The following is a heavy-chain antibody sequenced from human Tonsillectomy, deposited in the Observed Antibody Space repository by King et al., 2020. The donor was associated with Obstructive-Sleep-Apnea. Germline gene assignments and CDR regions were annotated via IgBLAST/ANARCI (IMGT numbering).Heavy chain of an antibody. CDR2: ISYVGINK. D-gene: IGHD3-10*01. V-gene: IGHV3-30*18. Sequence: VQLVESGGGVVQPGRSLRLSCAASGFTFSSFGMHWVRRDPGKGLEWVAGISYVGINKYYAGSVKGRFTISRDNAKNTLYLQMNSLRAEDTAVYYCAKYSLYTSGSYAMDVWGQGTTVTVSS. CDR1: GFTFSSFG. J-gene: IGHJ6*02. CDR3: AKYSLYTSGSYAMDV.